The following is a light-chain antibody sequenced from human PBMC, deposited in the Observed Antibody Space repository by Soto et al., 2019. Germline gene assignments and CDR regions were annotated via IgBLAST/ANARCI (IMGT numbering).Light chain of an antibody. CDR2: GAS. V-gene: IGKV3-20*01. CDR1: ENVRTF. CDR3: QHYGASPYT. Sequence: EVVLTQSPATLSLSPGERATLSCRASENVRTFVDWYQQKPGQAPRLLIYGASNRATGIPDRFSGSGSGTDFTLTISRLEPEDFAVYYCQHYGASPYTFGQGTELEIK. J-gene: IGKJ2*01.